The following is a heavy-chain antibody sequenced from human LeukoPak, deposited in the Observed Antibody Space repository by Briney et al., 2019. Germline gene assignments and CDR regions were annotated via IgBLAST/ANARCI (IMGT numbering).Heavy chain of an antibody. J-gene: IGHJ5*02. V-gene: IGHV6-1*01. CDR2: TYYRSKWYN. Sequence: SQTLSLTCAISGDSVSRNSVAWNWIRQSPSRGLEWLGRTYYRSKWYNDYAVSVRSRISINPDTSKNQFSLQLNSVTPEDTAVYYCAKDGGSGWYALPFDPWGQGTLVTVSS. CDR3: AKDGGSGWYALPFDP. CDR1: GDSVSRNSVA. D-gene: IGHD6-19*01.